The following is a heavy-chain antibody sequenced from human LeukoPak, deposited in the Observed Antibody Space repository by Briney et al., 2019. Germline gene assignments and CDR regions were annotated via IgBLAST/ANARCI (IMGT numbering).Heavy chain of an antibody. CDR2: IYYSGST. V-gene: IGHV4-59*01. CDR1: GGSISSYY. J-gene: IGHJ5*02. CDR3: ARDHRSDDDYGDYWFDP. Sequence: KPSETLSLTCTVSGGSISSYYWSWIRQPPGKGLEWIGYIYYSGSTNYNPSLKSRVTISVDTSKNQFSLKLSSVTAADTAVYYCARDHRSDDDYGDYWFDPWGQGTLVTVSS. D-gene: IGHD4-17*01.